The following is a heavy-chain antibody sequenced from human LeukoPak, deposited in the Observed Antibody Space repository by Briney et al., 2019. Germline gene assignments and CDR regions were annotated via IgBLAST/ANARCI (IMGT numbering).Heavy chain of an antibody. CDR2: IKSDGTYR. CDR3: VRDDRSYGVDY. CDR1: GFTFSSHW. D-gene: IGHD4-17*01. V-gene: IGHV3-74*01. J-gene: IGHJ4*02. Sequence: GGSLRLSCAASGFTFSSHWMHWVRQAPGKGLVCVARIKSDGTYRDYGDSVRGRFTISRDNAKDTLYLQMNSLRAEDTAVYYCVRDDRSYGVDYWGQGTPVTVSS.